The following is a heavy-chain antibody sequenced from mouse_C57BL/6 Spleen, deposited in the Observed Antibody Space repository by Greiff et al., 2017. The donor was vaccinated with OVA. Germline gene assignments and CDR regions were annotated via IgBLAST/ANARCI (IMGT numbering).Heavy chain of an antibody. V-gene: IGHV1-80*01. CDR3: ARSGRITTVVVDY. Sequence: QVQLKESGAELVKPGASVKISCKASGYAFSSYWMNWVKQRPGKGLEWIGQIYPGDGDTNYNGKFKGKATLTADKSSSTAYMQLSSLTSEDSAVYFCARSGRITTVVVDYWGQGTTLTVSS. J-gene: IGHJ2*01. CDR1: GYAFSSYW. D-gene: IGHD1-1*01. CDR2: IYPGDGDT.